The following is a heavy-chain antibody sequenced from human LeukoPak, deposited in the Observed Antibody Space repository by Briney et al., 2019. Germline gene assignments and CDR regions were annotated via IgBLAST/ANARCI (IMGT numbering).Heavy chain of an antibody. J-gene: IGHJ6*02. CDR1: GGTFSSYA. D-gene: IGHD1-1*01. V-gene: IGHV1-69*13. CDR3: ARPYKRQLVHNYYYAMDV. Sequence: GASVKVSCKASGGTFSSYAISWVRQAPGQGLEWLGGIIPVFTTTHYAQKFQGRVTITADESTNTVYMELSSLRSDDTAVYYCARPYKRQLVHNYYYAMDVWGQGTTVTVSS. CDR2: IIPVFTTT.